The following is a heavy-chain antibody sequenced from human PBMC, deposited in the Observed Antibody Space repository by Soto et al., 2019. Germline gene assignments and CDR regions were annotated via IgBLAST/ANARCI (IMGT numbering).Heavy chain of an antibody. D-gene: IGHD3-22*01. J-gene: IGHJ6*02. CDR2: IYYSGST. CDR1: GGSIRSGSYY. CDR3: ARDRDDSSGYGYYGMDV. V-gene: IGHV4-31*03. Sequence: PSETLSLTCTVSGGSIRSGSYYWSWVRQQPGKGLEWIGYIYYSGSTYYNPSLKSRVTISVDTSKNQFSLKLSSVTAADTAVYYCARDRDDSSGYGYYGMDVWGQGTTVTVSS.